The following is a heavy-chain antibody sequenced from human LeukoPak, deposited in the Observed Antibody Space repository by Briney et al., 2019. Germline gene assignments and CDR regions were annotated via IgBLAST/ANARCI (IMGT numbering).Heavy chain of an antibody. CDR3: ASASRNDMITFGGAFDY. CDR1: GGSISSYY. D-gene: IGHD3-16*01. Sequence: PSETLSLTCTVSGGSISSYYWGWIRQPPGKGPEWIGSIYYSGSIYHNPSLKSRVTISVDRSKNQFSLKLSSVTAADTAVYYCASASRNDMITFGGAFDYWGQGTLVTVSS. J-gene: IGHJ4*02. V-gene: IGHV4-39*07. CDR2: IYYSGSI.